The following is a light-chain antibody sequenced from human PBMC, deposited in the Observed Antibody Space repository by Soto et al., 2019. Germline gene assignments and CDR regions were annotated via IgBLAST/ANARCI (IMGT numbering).Light chain of an antibody. Sequence: IVMTQSPATLSVSPGERATLSCRASQGIGSTLAWYQQKPGQTPRLLIYDASTRATGIPARFSGIVSGTEFTLIISSLQSEDFGVYYCQHYKTWPLSFGGGTKVDIK. CDR2: DAS. CDR3: QHYKTWPLS. V-gene: IGKV3-15*01. CDR1: QGIGST. J-gene: IGKJ4*01.